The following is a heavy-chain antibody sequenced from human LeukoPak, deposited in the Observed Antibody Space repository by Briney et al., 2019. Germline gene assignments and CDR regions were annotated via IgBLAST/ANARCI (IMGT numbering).Heavy chain of an antibody. J-gene: IGHJ4*02. V-gene: IGHV3-30*18. D-gene: IGHD6-13*01. CDR2: ISYDGSNK. Sequence: GRSLRLSCAASGFTFSSYGMHWVRQAPGKGLEWVAVISYDGSNKYYADSVKDRFTISRDNSKNTLFLQMNSLRAEDTAIYYCAKGSSWQVRRYFDYWGQGTLVTVSS. CDR3: AKGSSWQVRRYFDY. CDR1: GFTFSSYG.